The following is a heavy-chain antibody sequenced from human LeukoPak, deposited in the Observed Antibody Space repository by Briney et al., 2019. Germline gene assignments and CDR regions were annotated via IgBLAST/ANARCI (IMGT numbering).Heavy chain of an antibody. V-gene: IGHV3-23*01. CDR1: GFTFSSNG. J-gene: IGHJ4*02. Sequence: PGGSLRLSCAASGFTFSSNGMSWVRQAPGKGLEWVSAISGTGGSTYYADSVKGRFTISRDNSKNTLYLQMNSLRAEDTAVYYCARGTMFPYYFDYWGQGTLVTVSS. D-gene: IGHD3-10*02. CDR2: ISGTGGST. CDR3: ARGTMFPYYFDY.